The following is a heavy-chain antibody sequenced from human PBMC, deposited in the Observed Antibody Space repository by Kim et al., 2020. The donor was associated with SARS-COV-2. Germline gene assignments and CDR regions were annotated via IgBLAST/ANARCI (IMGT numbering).Heavy chain of an antibody. D-gene: IGHD3-10*01. CDR2: IYSSGNS. J-gene: IGHJ4*02. CDR1: GGSLNNYF. V-gene: IGHV4-4*07. Sequence: SETLSLTCSVSGGSLNNYFWAWLRQPAGKGLEWIGHIYSSGNSNISPSLKSRVTMSLDTSQNQFSLKLRSVTAADTATHYSARHASRSFPFFDNWGQGT. CDR3: ARHASRSFPFFDN.